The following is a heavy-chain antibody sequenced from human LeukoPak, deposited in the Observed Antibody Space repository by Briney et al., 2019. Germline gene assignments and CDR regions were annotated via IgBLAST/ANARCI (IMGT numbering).Heavy chain of an antibody. CDR1: GGTFSSYA. J-gene: IGHJ6*03. D-gene: IGHD6-13*01. V-gene: IGHV1-69*05. CDR3: AREKLAAAGTGLYSMDV. Sequence: SVKVSCKASGGTFSSYAISWVRQAPGQGHEWMGRSIPIFGTANYAQKFQGRVTITTDESTSTAYMELRSLRSEDTAVYYCAREKLAAAGTGLYSMDVWGKGTTVTVSS. CDR2: SIPIFGTA.